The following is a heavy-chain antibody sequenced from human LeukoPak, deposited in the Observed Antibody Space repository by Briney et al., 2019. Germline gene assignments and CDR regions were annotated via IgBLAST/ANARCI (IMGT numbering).Heavy chain of an antibody. CDR2: ISGSGQRT. V-gene: IGHV3-23*01. CDR1: GFSFSSHV. J-gene: IGHJ4*02. D-gene: IGHD2-8*01. CDR3: ARGVSYVDY. Sequence: GGSLRLTCGASGFSFSSHVVTWVRQAPGKGLEWVSAISGSGQRTYYADSVKGRFTFSRDNAKNSTYLQMNSLRAEDTAVYYCARGVSYVDYWGQGILVTVSS.